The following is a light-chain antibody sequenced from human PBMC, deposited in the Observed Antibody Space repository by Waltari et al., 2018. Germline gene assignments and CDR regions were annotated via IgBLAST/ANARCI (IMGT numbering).Light chain of an antibody. V-gene: IGKV4-1*01. CDR1: QSVLYSSNNKNY. CDR3: QQYYSTPYT. Sequence: DIVMTQSPDSLAVSLGERATINCKSSQSVLYSSNNKNYLAWYQQKRGQPPKLIIYWACTRESGVPERFSGSGSGTDFTLTISSMQAEDVEVYYCQQYYSTPYTFGQGTKLEMK. J-gene: IGKJ2*01. CDR2: WAC.